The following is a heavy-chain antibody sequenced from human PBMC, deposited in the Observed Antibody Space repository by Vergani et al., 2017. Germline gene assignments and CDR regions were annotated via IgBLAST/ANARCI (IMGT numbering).Heavy chain of an antibody. D-gene: IGHD3-16*01. CDR1: GDSISSNDHY. J-gene: IGHJ4*02. CDR2: IFYSGST. Sequence: QVQLQESGPGLVKPSQTLSLTCTVAGDSISSNDHYWSWIRQHPGKGLEWVGYIFYSGSTYYSPSLRGRVTITIDTSKNHFTLTLTSVTAADSAVYYCARNNVTWQAVDSWGKGTRVTVSS. V-gene: IGHV4-30-4*01. CDR3: ARNNVTWQAVDS.